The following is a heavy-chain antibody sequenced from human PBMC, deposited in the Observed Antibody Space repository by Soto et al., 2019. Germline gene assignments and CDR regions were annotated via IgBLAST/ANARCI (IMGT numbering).Heavy chain of an antibody. V-gene: IGHV3-30*18. D-gene: IGHD5-18*01. CDR2: ISYDGSNT. CDR1: GFTFSSYG. Sequence: QVQLVESGGGVVQPGRSLRLSCAASGFTFSSYGMHWVRQAPGKGLEWVAVISYDGSNTYYADSVKGRFTISRDNSKNTLYLQMNSLRAEDTAVYYCAKDFCSYGVEKYYFDYWGQGTLVAVSS. J-gene: IGHJ4*02. CDR3: AKDFCSYGVEKYYFDY.